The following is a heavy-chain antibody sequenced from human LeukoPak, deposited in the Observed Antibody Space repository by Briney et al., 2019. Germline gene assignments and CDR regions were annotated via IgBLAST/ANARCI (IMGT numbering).Heavy chain of an antibody. CDR3: ARHRPYSSGWRHFDY. D-gene: IGHD6-19*01. V-gene: IGHV5-51*01. CDR2: IYPGDSGT. Sequence: GKSLKISCKGSGYSFTSYWIGWVRQMPGKGLEWMGIIYPGDSGTRYSPSFQGQVTISADRSISTAYLQWSSLKASDTAMYYCARHRPYSSGWRHFDYWGQGTLVTVSS. J-gene: IGHJ4*02. CDR1: GYSFTSYW.